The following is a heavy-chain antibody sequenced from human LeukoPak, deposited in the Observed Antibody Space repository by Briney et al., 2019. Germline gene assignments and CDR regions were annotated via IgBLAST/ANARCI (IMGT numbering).Heavy chain of an antibody. CDR2: INPNSGGT. J-gene: IGHJ6*02. D-gene: IGHD3-3*01. CDR1: GYTFTGYY. CDR3: ARASSSYDFWSGYYPREGMDV. V-gene: IGHV1-2*02. Sequence: ASVKLSCKASGYTFTGYYMHWVRQAPGPGLEWMGWINPNSGGTNYAQKFQGRVTMTRDTSISTAYMELSRLRSDDTAVYYCARASSSYDFWSGYYPREGMDVWGQGTTVTVSS.